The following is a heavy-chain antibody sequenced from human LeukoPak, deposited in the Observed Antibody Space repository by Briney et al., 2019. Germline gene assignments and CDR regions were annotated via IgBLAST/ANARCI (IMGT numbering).Heavy chain of an antibody. V-gene: IGHV3-48*02. CDR2: IRSTSSTI. D-gene: IGHD3-22*01. CDR1: GFTFSDHN. J-gene: IGHJ4*02. Sequence: PGGSLRLSCVASGFTFSDHNMNWVRQAPGKGLEWVSYIRSTSSTIYYADSVKGRFTISRDNAKNSLYLQMNSLRDEGTAVYYCARDQYYYDSSGYPTWGQGTLVTVPS. CDR3: ARDQYYYDSSGYPT.